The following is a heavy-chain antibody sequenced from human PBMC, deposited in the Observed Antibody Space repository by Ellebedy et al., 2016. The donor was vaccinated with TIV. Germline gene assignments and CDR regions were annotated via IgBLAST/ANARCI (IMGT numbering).Heavy chain of an antibody. CDR3: ARGLYVGSSSSDY. Sequence: GGSLRLSXAASGFTFSSYWMSWVRQAPGKGLECVANIKEDGSEKYSVDSVKGRFTISRDNAKNSLYLQMNSLRAEDTAVYYCARGLYVGSSSSDYWGQGTLVTVSS. D-gene: IGHD6-6*01. CDR1: GFTFSSYW. J-gene: IGHJ4*02. CDR2: IKEDGSEK. V-gene: IGHV3-7*01.